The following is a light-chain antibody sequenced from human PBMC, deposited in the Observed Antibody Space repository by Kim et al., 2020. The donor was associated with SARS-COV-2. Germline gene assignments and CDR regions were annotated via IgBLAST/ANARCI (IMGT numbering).Light chain of an antibody. J-gene: IGKJ4*01. V-gene: IGKV3-11*01. CDR1: QSVGSY. Sequence: EIVLTQSPATLSLSPGERATLSCRASQSVGSYLAWYQQKPGQAPRLLIYDASNRATGIPARFSGSGSGTDFTLTISSLEPEDFAVYYCQQRSDWPLFGGGTKVDIK. CDR3: QQRSDWPL. CDR2: DAS.